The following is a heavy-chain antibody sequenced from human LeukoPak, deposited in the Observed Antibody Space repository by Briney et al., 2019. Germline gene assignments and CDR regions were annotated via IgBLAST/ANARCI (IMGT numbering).Heavy chain of an antibody. V-gene: IGHV4-61*02. Sequence: PSQTLSLTCTVSGGSISSGSYYWSWIRQPAGKGLEWIGRIYTSGSTNYNPSLKSRVTISVVTSKNQFSLKLSSVTAADTAVYYCARVTAASSTSGWFDPWGQGTLVTVSS. CDR2: IYTSGST. CDR1: GGSISSGSYY. J-gene: IGHJ5*02. CDR3: ARVTAASSTSGWFDP. D-gene: IGHD2-2*01.